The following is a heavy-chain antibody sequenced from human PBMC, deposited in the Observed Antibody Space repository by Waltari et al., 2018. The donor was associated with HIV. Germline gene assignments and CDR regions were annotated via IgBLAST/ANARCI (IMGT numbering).Heavy chain of an antibody. CDR3: FSDRGI. Sequence: EVVLSQSGTQVVKPQTPLTLACRVSGYKFTVYYLHWVKKAATKTFEWLGRVDPETGDTVYGEHFQTRVTISVDSSLKTSFLNLTNLNTDDSAVYYCFSDRGIWGQGSQVTV. CDR1: GYKFTVYY. V-gene: IGHV1-69-2*01. J-gene: IGHJ4*02. CDR2: VDPETGDT. D-gene: IGHD1-1*01.